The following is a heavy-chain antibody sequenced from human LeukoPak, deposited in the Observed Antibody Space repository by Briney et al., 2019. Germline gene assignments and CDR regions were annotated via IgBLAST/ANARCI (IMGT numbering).Heavy chain of an antibody. J-gene: IGHJ6*03. D-gene: IGHD5-12*01. CDR3: AREHSGYDFPGRDYYYMDV. CDR2: ISSISSSYI. Sequence: GGSLRLSCAASGFAFNNYNMNWVRQAPGKGLEWVSSISSISSSYIYYADSVKGRFTISRDNARNSLYLQMNSLRAEDTAVYYCAREHSGYDFPGRDYYYMDVWGKGTTVTVSS. V-gene: IGHV3-21*01. CDR1: GFAFNNYN.